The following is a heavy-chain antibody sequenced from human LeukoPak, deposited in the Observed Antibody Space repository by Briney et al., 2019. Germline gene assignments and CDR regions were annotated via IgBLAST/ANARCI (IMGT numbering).Heavy chain of an antibody. D-gene: IGHD6-13*01. CDR2: IGTAGDT. Sequence: PGGSLRLSCAASGFTFSSYDMHWVRQATGKGLEWVSAIGTAGDTYYPGSVKGRFTISRENAKNSLYLQMNSLRAGDTAVYYCARAAIAAAGIGPGNYYYYGMDVWGQGTTVTVSS. V-gene: IGHV3-13*01. CDR1: GFTFSSYD. J-gene: IGHJ6*02. CDR3: ARAAIAAAGIGPGNYYYYGMDV.